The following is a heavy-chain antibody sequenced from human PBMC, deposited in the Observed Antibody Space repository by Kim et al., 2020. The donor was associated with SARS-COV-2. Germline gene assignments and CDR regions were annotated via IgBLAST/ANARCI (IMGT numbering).Heavy chain of an antibody. CDR3: ARVCRFCGSGPYFDY. Sequence: GGSLRLSCAASGFTFSNYWMHWVRQAPGKGLVWVSRISSDGSTASYADSVKGRFTISRDNAKNTLYLQMNGLRAEDTAVYYCARVCRFCGSGPYFDYWGQGTLVTVSS. J-gene: IGHJ4*02. V-gene: IGHV3-74*01. CDR1: GFTFSNYW. CDR2: ISSDGSTA. D-gene: IGHD3-3*01.